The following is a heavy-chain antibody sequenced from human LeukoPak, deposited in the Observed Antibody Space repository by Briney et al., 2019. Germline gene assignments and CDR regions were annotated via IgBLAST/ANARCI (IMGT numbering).Heavy chain of an antibody. Sequence: SETLSLTCTVSGGSISSYYWSWIRQPAGKGLEWIGRIYTSGSTNYNPSLKSRVTISVDTSKNQFSLKLSSVTAADTAVYYCARFFPSNYDFWSGYPKKGGYYFDYWGQGTLVTVSS. CDR1: GGSISSYY. CDR3: ARFFPSNYDFWSGYPKKGGYYFDY. J-gene: IGHJ4*02. D-gene: IGHD3-3*01. V-gene: IGHV4-4*07. CDR2: IYTSGST.